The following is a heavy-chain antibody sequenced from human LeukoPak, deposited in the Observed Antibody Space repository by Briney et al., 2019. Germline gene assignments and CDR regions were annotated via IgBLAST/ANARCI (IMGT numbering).Heavy chain of an antibody. J-gene: IGHJ6*03. CDR2: IYIEGTT. V-gene: IGHV3-53*01. D-gene: IGHD3-10*01. CDR3: ARGLGSGTYTDFYMDV. CDR1: GLSVSSSY. Sequence: GGSLRLSCAPSGLSVSSSYMSWVRQAPGKGLEWVSIIYIEGTTYYADSVKGRFTISRDDSMNTVYLQMDSLTAEDTAVYYCARGLGSGTYTDFYMDVWAKGTTVTVSS.